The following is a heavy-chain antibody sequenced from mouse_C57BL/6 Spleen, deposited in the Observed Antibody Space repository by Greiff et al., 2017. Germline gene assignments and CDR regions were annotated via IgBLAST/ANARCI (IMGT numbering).Heavy chain of an antibody. V-gene: IGHV7-3*01. CDR1: GFTFTDYY. J-gene: IGHJ3*01. CDR2: IRNKANGYTT. D-gene: IGHD1-1*01. Sequence: DVKLVESGGGLVQPGGSLSLSCAASGFTFTDYYMSWVRQPPGKALEWLGFIRNKANGYTTEYSASVKGRFTISRDNSQSILYLQMNALRAEDSATYYCARDYYGSSPAWFAYWGQGTLVTVSA. CDR3: ARDYYGSSPAWFAY.